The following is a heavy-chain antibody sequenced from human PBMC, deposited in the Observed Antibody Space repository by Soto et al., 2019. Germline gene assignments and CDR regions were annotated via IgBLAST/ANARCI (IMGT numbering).Heavy chain of an antibody. Sequence: QVQLVQSGAEVKKPGSSVKVSCKASGGTFSSYAISWVRQAPGQGLEWMGGIIPIFGTANYAQKFQGRVTITADESTSTAYMELSSLRSEDTAVYYCASKSGGYCSSTSCQYPFDYWGQGTLVTVSS. CDR1: GGTFSSYA. CDR2: IIPIFGTA. V-gene: IGHV1-69*01. J-gene: IGHJ4*02. CDR3: ASKSGGYCSSTSCQYPFDY. D-gene: IGHD2-2*01.